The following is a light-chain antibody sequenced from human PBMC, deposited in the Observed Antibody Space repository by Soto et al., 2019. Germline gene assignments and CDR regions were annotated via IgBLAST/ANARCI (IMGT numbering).Light chain of an antibody. CDR2: DVS. CDR1: SSDVGGYNY. J-gene: IGLJ2*01. Sequence: ALTQPRSVSGSPGQSVTISCTGTSSDVGGYNYVSWYQQHPGKAPKLMIYDVSKRPSGVPDRFSGSKSGNTASLTISGLQAEDEADYYCCSYAGSYIPVVFGGGTKLTVL. CDR3: CSYAGSYIPVV. V-gene: IGLV2-11*01.